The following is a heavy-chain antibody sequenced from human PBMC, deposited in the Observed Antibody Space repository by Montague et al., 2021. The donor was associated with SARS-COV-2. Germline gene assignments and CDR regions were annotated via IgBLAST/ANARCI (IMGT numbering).Heavy chain of an antibody. Sequence: IYTSGTTDYSFSLKSRVTISVDTSKNQFSLQLTSLTAADTAIYYCARAHSGSWAHLDNWGQGSRVTVSS. CDR2: IYTSGTT. D-gene: IGHD5-12*01. CDR3: ARAHSGSWAHLDN. J-gene: IGHJ4*02. V-gene: IGHV4-61*09.